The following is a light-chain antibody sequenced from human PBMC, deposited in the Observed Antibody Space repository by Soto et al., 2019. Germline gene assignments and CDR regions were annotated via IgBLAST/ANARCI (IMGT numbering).Light chain of an antibody. CDR2: WAS. J-gene: IGKJ2*01. CDR1: QSVLYTSNNQNH. V-gene: IGKV4-1*01. Sequence: DIVMTQSPDSLAVSLGERATINCKSSQSVLYTSNNQNHLAWYQQKPGQPPKLLIYWASTREFGVPDRFSGSGSGTDFTLTISSLQAEDVATYYCQQYYSIPYTFGQGTKLEIK. CDR3: QQYYSIPYT.